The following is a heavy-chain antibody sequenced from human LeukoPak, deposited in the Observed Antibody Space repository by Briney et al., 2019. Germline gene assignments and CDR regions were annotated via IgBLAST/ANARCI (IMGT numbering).Heavy chain of an antibody. Sequence: GGSLRLSCAASGFTFSSYSMNWVRQAPGKGLEWVSSISSSSSYIYYADSVKGRFTISRDNAKNSLYLQMNSLRAEDTAVYYCARDFSGSHVFDPCGQGTLVTVSS. CDR3: ARDFSGSHVFDP. J-gene: IGHJ5*02. D-gene: IGHD1-26*01. CDR2: ISSSSSYI. V-gene: IGHV3-21*01. CDR1: GFTFSSYS.